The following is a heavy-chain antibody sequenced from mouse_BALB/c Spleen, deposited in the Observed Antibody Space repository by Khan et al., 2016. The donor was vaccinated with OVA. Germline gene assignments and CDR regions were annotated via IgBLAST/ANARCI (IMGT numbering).Heavy chain of an antibody. CDR1: GYAFSDYW. J-gene: IGHJ3*01. V-gene: IGHV1-80*01. CDR2: IYPGNGDT. Sequence: VQLQESGAELVRPGSSMKISCKASGYAFSDYWMNWVKQRPGQGLEWIGQIYPGNGDTNDNGKFKDKATLTADKSSNTAYMQLSSLTSEDSAVYFCAKESYDGYYRAWFAYWGQWTLVTVST. D-gene: IGHD2-3*01. CDR3: AKESYDGYYRAWFAY.